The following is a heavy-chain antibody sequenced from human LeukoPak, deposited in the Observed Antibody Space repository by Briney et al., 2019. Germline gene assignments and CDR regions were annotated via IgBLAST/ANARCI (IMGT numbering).Heavy chain of an antibody. V-gene: IGHV4-4*07. CDR3: ARHDSSGPYNAFDI. CDR2: IYTSGST. Sequence: SETLSLTCTVSGGSISSYYWSWIRQPAGKGLEWIGRIYTSGSTNYNPSLKSRVTMSVDTSKNHLSLKLSSVTAADTAVYYCARHDSSGPYNAFDIWGQGTMVTVSS. D-gene: IGHD3-22*01. CDR1: GGSISSYY. J-gene: IGHJ3*02.